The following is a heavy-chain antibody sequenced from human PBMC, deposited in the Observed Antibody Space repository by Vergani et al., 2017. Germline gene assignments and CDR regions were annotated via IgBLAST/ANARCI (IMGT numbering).Heavy chain of an antibody. Sequence: EVQLVESGGGLVQPGGSLRLSCAASGFTFSDHYMDWVRQAPGKGLEWVGRTRNKANSYTTEYAASVKGRFTISRDDSKNSLYLQMNSLKTEDTAVYYCARILRYFDWLXFDYWGQGTLVTVSS. CDR2: TRNKANSYTT. D-gene: IGHD3-9*01. J-gene: IGHJ4*02. V-gene: IGHV3-72*01. CDR1: GFTFSDHY. CDR3: ARILRYFDWLXFDY.